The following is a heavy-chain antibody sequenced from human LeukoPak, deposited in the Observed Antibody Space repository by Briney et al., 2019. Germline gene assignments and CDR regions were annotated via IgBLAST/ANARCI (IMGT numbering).Heavy chain of an antibody. J-gene: IGHJ4*02. V-gene: IGHV4-34*01. CDR2: INHSGST. CDR3: ARDEYGSGNS. Sequence: SETLSLTCAVYGGSFSGYYWSWIRQPPGKGLEWIGEINHSGSTNYNPSLKSRVTISVDTSKNQFSLKLSSVTAADTAVYYCARDEYGSGNSWGQGTLVTVSS. D-gene: IGHD3-10*01. CDR1: GGSFSGYY.